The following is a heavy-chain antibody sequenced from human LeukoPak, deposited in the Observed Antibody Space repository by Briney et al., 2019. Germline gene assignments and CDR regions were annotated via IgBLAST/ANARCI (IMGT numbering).Heavy chain of an antibody. CDR2: INPNSGGT. Sequence: GASVKVSCKASGGTFGSYAISWVRQAPGQGLEWMGWINPNSGGTNYAQKFQGRVTMTRDTSISTAYMELSRLRSDDTAVYYCARGPIKAQRIGFGINWFDPWGQGTLVTVSS. CDR3: ARGPIKAQRIGFGINWFDP. D-gene: IGHD3-22*01. CDR1: GGTFGSYA. V-gene: IGHV1-2*02. J-gene: IGHJ5*02.